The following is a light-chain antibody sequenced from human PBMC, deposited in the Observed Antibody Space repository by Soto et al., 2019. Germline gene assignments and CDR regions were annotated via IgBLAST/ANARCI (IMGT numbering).Light chain of an antibody. Sequence: ETVMPQSPATLSVSPGARVTLSCRASQSVSGKVAWYQQKPGQPPSLLIYAASTRATGVPARFSGSGSGTEFTLTITSLQSEDFAVYFCQQYANWPPVIFGGGTKVDIK. J-gene: IGKJ4*01. V-gene: IGKV3-15*01. CDR1: QSVSGK. CDR2: AAS. CDR3: QQYANWPPVI.